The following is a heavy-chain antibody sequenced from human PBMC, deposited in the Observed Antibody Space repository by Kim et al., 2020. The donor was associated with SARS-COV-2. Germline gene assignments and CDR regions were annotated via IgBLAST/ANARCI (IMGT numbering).Heavy chain of an antibody. V-gene: IGHV3-64D*06. J-gene: IGHJ3*02. CDR2: ISSNGGST. CDR1: GFTFSSYA. D-gene: IGHD3-10*01. CDR3: VKGIYYGSGSYYDDAFDI. Sequence: GGSLRLSCSASGFTFSSYAMHWVRQAPGKGLEYVSAISSNGGSTYYADSVKGRFTISRDNSKNTLYLQMSSLRAEDTAVYYCVKGIYYGSGSYYDDAFDIWGQGTMVTVSS.